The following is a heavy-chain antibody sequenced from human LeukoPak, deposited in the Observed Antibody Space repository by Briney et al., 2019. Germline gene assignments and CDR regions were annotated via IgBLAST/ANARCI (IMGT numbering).Heavy chain of an antibody. D-gene: IGHD5-24*01. V-gene: IGHV4-34*01. Sequence: GSLRLSCAASGFTFSSYWMSWVRQAPGKGLEWIGEINHSGSTNYNPSLKSRVTISVDTSKNQFSLKLSSVTAADTAVYYCARRRDGYHDDWGQGTLVTVSS. CDR1: GFTFSSYW. J-gene: IGHJ4*02. CDR3: ARRRDGYHDD. CDR2: INHSGST.